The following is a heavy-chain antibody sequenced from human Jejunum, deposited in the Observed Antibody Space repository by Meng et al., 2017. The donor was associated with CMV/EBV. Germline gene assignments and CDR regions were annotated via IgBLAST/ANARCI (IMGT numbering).Heavy chain of an antibody. D-gene: IGHD2-2*01. Sequence: SGGSIGRINGGGGVRQPPGKGLEWIGEICYSGSTNYNSSLESRVTISLDKSNNQFSLKLSSVTAADTAVYYCARGYASWTVDGRVGYWGQGTLVTVSS. CDR2: ICYSGST. J-gene: IGHJ4*02. CDR3: ARGYASWTVDGRVGY. V-gene: IGHV4-4*02. CDR1: GGSIGRING.